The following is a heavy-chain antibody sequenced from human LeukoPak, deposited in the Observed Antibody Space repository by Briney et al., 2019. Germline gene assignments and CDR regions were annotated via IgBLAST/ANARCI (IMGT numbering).Heavy chain of an antibody. CDR2: ISYDGSNK. D-gene: IGHD6-13*01. Sequence: PGGSLRLSCAASGFTFSSYGMHWVRQAPGKGLEWVAVISYDGSNKYYADSVKGRFTISRDNSENTLYLQMNSLRAEDTAVYYCAKDQQLVISYWGQGTLVTVSS. CDR3: AKDQQLVISY. J-gene: IGHJ4*02. CDR1: GFTFSSYG. V-gene: IGHV3-30*18.